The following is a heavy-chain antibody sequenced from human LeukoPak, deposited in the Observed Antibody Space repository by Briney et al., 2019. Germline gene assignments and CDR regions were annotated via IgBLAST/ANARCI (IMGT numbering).Heavy chain of an antibody. V-gene: IGHV4-30-2*01. CDR3: ARFSPRAMGNYLDF. CDR1: GGSISSGSYS. J-gene: IGHJ4*02. CDR2: IYPRGST. D-gene: IGHD7-27*01. Sequence: SETLSLTCAVSGGSISSGSYSWSWLRQPPGKGLEWIGYIYPRGSTYYNPSLKSRVILSLDKSANQFSLNLSSVTAADTAVYYCARFSPRAMGNYLDFWGQGTLVTVSS.